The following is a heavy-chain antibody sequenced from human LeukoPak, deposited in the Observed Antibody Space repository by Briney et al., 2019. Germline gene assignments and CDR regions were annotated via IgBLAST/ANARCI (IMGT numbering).Heavy chain of an antibody. J-gene: IGHJ4*02. V-gene: IGHV3-23*01. D-gene: IGHD2-2*01. CDR3: AKDRVGPRDFDY. CDR1: GFTFSSYG. CDR2: VSGSGGST. Sequence: PGGTLRLSCAASGFTFSSYGMNWVRQAPGKGLEWVSAVSGSGGSTYYADSVKGRFTISRDNSKNTLYLHMNSLRAEDTAVYYCAKDRVGPRDFDYWGQGTLVTVSS.